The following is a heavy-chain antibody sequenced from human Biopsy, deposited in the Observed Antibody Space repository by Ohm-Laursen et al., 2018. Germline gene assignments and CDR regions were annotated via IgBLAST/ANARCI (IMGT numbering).Heavy chain of an antibody. J-gene: IGHJ4*02. CDR1: GFHFSDYY. V-gene: IGHV3-11*01. D-gene: IGHD3-22*01. CDR2: IASSGGTT. CDR3: ARDTPETYDYDNDDNSPFPRRYIDY. Sequence: GSLRLSCSASGFHFSDYYMSWIHQAPGKGLEWISYIASSGGTTYYVDSVKGRFTISRDNAEKSLYLQMNSLRAEDTAVYYCARDTPETYDYDNDDNSPFPRRYIDYWGQGTLVTVSS.